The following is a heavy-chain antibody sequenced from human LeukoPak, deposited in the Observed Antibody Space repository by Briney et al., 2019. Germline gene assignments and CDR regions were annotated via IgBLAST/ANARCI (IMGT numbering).Heavy chain of an antibody. D-gene: IGHD5-12*01. CDR2: ISGSGGST. Sequence: GGSLRLSCAASGFTFSSYAMSWVRQAPGKGLEWVSAISGSGGSTYFALSVKGRFAISRDNSKNTLFLQMNNLRSEDTALYYCVSPTADYPFLYYFDSWGQGTLVTVSS. J-gene: IGHJ4*02. CDR3: VSPTADYPFLYYFDS. CDR1: GFTFSSYA. V-gene: IGHV3-23*01.